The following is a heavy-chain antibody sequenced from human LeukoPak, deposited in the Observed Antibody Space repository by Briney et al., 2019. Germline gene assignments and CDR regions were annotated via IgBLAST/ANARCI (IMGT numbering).Heavy chain of an antibody. V-gene: IGHV3-9*01. Sequence: GGSLRLSCAAPGFTFDDYAMHWVRQAPGEGLEWVSGISWNSGSIGYADSVKGRFTISRDNAKNSLYLQMNSLRAEDTALYYCASLLAAFDIWGQGTMVTVSS. CDR2: ISWNSGSI. CDR3: ASLLAAFDI. CDR1: GFTFDDYA. J-gene: IGHJ3*02.